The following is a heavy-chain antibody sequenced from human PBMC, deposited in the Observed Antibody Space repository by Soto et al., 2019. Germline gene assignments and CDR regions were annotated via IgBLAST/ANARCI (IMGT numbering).Heavy chain of an antibody. V-gene: IGHV3-30*18. J-gene: IGHJ6*02. CDR2: ISYDGSNK. CDR3: AKDKGYYDGMAV. Sequence: QVQLVESGGGVVQPGRSLRLSCAASGFTFSSYGMHWVRQAPGKGLEWVAVISYDGSNKYYADSVKGRFTISRDNSKNTLYLQMNSLRAEETAVYYCAKDKGYYDGMAVWGQGTTDTVS. CDR1: GFTFSSYG.